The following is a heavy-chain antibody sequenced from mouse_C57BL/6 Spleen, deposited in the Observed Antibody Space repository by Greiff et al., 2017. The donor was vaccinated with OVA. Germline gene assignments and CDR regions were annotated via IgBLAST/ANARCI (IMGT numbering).Heavy chain of an antibody. CDR2: IDPASGTT. D-gene: IGHD1-1*01. CDR1: GYTIKNTY. CDR3: SRGYYGSSSRFAY. V-gene: IGHV14-3*01. Sequence: VQLQQSVAELVRPGASVKLSCTASGYTIKNTYMHWVKQRPEQGLEWIGRIDPASGTTNYAPKFQGKATITADTSSNTAYLQLSSLTSEDTAIYYCSRGYYGSSSRFAYWGQGTLVTVSA. J-gene: IGHJ3*01.